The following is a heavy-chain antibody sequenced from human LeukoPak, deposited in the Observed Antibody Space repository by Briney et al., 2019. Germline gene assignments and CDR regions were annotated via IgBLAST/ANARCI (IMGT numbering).Heavy chain of an antibody. CDR3: AGYDFWSGYYTN. D-gene: IGHD3-3*01. Sequence: SETLSLTCTVSGGSISSGDYYWSWIRQPPGKGLERIGYIYYSGSTYYNPSLKSRVTISVDTSKNQFSLKLSSVTAADTAVYYCAGYDFWSGYYTNWGQGTLVTVSS. J-gene: IGHJ4*02. CDR1: GGSISSGDYY. V-gene: IGHV4-30-4*02. CDR2: IYYSGST.